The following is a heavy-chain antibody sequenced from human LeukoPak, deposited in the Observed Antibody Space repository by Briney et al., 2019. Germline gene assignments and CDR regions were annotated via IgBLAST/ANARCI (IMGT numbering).Heavy chain of an antibody. D-gene: IGHD2-15*01. J-gene: IGHJ4*02. CDR2: ITSSGNST. V-gene: IGHV3-23*01. CDR3: ANLRGRGAYACSGASCYSY. CDR1: GFTFKNYA. Sequence: PGGSLRLSCAASGFTFKNYAVNWVRQAPGKGLEWVSGITSSGNSTYYAESVKGRISVSRDNSKNTVDLQMNGLRVEDTAVYYCANLRGRGAYACSGASCYSYWGQGTLVTVSP.